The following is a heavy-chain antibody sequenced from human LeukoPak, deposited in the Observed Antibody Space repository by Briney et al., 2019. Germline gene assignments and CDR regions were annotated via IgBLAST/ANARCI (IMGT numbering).Heavy chain of an antibody. D-gene: IGHD3-10*01. V-gene: IGHV4-59*01. CDR1: GGPISSYY. J-gene: IGHJ4*02. Sequence: SETLSLTCTVSGGPISSYYWSWIRQPPGKGLEWIGHIYDSGSTNYNPSLKSRVTMSLDTSKRQFSLKLSSVTAADTAVYYCAREGYYGSGNLDYWGQGTLVTVSS. CDR3: AREGYYGSGNLDY. CDR2: IYDSGST.